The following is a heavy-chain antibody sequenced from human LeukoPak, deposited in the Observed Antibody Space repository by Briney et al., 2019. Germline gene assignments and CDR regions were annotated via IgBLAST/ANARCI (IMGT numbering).Heavy chain of an antibody. Sequence: PGGSLRLSCAASEFTFNNCGFHWVRQAPGKGLEWVAVIWYDGSKTYYVDSVKGRFTISRDNSKNTVYLQMNSLRAEDTAMYYCARDGSGGAYAWFDPWGQGTLVTVSS. J-gene: IGHJ5*02. CDR1: EFTFNNCG. CDR2: IWYDGSKT. V-gene: IGHV3-33*01. D-gene: IGHD2-15*01. CDR3: ARDGSGGAYAWFDP.